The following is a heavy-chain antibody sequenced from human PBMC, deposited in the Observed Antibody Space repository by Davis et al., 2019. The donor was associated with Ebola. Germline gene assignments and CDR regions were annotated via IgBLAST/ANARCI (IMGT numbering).Heavy chain of an antibody. V-gene: IGHV3-33*06. CDR1: GFTFSSYG. D-gene: IGHD6-13*01. Sequence: PGGSLRLSCAASGFTFSSYGMHWVRQAPGKGLEWVAVIWYDGSNKYYADSVKGRFTISRDNSKNTLYLQMNSLRAEDTAVYYCAKDLLYSSSWYFLPPDAFDIWGQGTMVTVSS. CDR3: AKDLLYSSSWYFLPPDAFDI. J-gene: IGHJ3*02. CDR2: IWYDGSNK.